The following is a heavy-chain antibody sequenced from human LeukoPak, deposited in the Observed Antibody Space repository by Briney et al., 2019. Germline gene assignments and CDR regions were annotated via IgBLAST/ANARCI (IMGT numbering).Heavy chain of an antibody. CDR2: INPNSGGT. CDR1: GYTFTGYY. V-gene: IGHV1-2*02. D-gene: IGHD2-15*01. CDR3: ARVTWADCSGGSCPLDY. Sequence: ASVKVSCKASGYTFTGYYMHWVRQAPGQGLEWMGWINPNSGGTNYAQKFQGRVTMTRDTSISTAYMELSRLRSDDTAVYYCARVTWADCSGGSCPLDYWGQGTLVTVSS. J-gene: IGHJ4*02.